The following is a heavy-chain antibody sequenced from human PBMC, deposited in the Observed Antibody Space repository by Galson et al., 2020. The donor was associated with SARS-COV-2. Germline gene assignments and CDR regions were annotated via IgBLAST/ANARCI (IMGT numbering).Heavy chain of an antibody. D-gene: IGHD5-12*01. Sequence: GGSLRLSCAVSGFTFTNYEMNWVRQAPGKGLEWISYISSTITGSAMYHADSVKGRFTISRDNANNALYLQMNSLRDEDSAGYYCARRVGSGYDYWGPGTQVTVAS. CDR2: ISSTITGSAM. CDR3: ARRVGSGYDY. J-gene: IGHJ4*02. V-gene: IGHV3-48*03. CDR1: GFTFTNYE.